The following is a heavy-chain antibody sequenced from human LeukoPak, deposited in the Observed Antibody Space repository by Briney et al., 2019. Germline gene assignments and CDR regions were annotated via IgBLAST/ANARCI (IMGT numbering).Heavy chain of an antibody. V-gene: IGHV4-4*07. CDR3: ARDRAVVNALQGVFDV. CDR2: MYNNERS. J-gene: IGHJ3*01. CDR1: GDSIGNYY. D-gene: IGHD2-21*01. Sequence: SETQSLTCTVSGDSIGNYYWTWIRQPAGKGLEWIGRMYNNERSDYNPSLKSRVTISVDKSKNQFSLKLSSVTAADTAVYYCARDRAVVNALQGVFDVWGQGTMVTVSS.